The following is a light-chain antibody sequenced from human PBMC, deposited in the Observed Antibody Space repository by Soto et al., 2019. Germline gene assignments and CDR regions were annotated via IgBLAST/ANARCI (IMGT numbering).Light chain of an antibody. J-gene: IGLJ2*01. CDR1: SSDVGGYNY. V-gene: IGLV2-14*01. Sequence: QSALTQPASVSGSPGQSITISCTGTSSDVGGYNYVSWYQQYPGKAPKLMIYEVTYRPSGVSDRFSGSKSGNTASLTISGLQAEDEADYYCSSYTSITTVVFGGGTKLTVL. CDR2: EVT. CDR3: SSYTSITTVV.